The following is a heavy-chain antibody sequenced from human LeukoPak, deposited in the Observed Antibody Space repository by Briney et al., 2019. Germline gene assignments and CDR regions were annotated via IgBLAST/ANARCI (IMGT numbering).Heavy chain of an antibody. Sequence: ASVKVSCKASGYTFTSYGIIWVRQAPGQGLEWMGWISAYNGNTNYAQKLQGKVTMTTDTSTSTAYMELRSLRSDDTAVYYCARVNGNYYDSSGYYYFSRRRIENFDYWGQGTLVTVSS. CDR1: GYTFTSYG. J-gene: IGHJ4*02. CDR2: ISAYNGNT. D-gene: IGHD3-22*01. CDR3: ARVNGNYYDSSGYYYFSRRRIENFDY. V-gene: IGHV1-18*01.